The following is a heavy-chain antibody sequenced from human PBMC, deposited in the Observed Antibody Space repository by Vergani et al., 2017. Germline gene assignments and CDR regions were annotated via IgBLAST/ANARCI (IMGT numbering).Heavy chain of an antibody. V-gene: IGHV3-15*07. CDR3: AKLPILDYCSGGSCYDRPLNDDAFDI. D-gene: IGHD2-15*01. CDR2: IKSKTDGGTT. Sequence: EVQLVESGGGLVKPGGSLRLSCAASGFTFSNAWMNWVRQAPGKGLEWVGRIKSKTDGGTTDYAAPVKGRFTISRDDSKNTLYLQMNRLKTEDTAVYYCAKLPILDYCSGGSCYDRPLNDDAFDIWGQGTMVTVSS. J-gene: IGHJ3*02. CDR1: GFTFSNAW.